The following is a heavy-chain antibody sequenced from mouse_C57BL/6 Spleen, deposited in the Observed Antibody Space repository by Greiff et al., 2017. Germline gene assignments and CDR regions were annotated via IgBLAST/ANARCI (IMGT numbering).Heavy chain of an antibody. D-gene: IGHD3-3*01. CDR3: GRGGDDIYYAMDY. CDR2: IYPRDGST. V-gene: IGHV1-85*01. J-gene: IGHJ4*01. Sequence: QVQLQQSGPELVKPGASVKLSCKASGYTFTSYDINWVKQRPGQGLEWIGWIYPRDGSTKYNAKFKGKATLTVDTSSSTAYMELHSLTSEDSAVYFGGRGGDDIYYAMDYWGQGTSVTVSS. CDR1: GYTFTSYD.